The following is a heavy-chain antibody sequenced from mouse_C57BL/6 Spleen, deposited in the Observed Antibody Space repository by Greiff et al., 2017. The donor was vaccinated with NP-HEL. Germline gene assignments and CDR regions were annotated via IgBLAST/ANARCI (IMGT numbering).Heavy chain of an antibody. V-gene: IGHV1-50*01. Sequence: QVQLQQPGAELVKPGASVKLSCKASGYTFTSYWMQWVKQRPGQGLEWIGEIDPSDSYTNYNQKFKGKATLTVDTSSSTAYMQLSSLTSEDSAVYYCARIYYGNYGPYWGQGTLVTVSA. J-gene: IGHJ3*01. D-gene: IGHD2-1*01. CDR3: ARIYYGNYGPY. CDR2: IDPSDSYT. CDR1: GYTFTSYW.